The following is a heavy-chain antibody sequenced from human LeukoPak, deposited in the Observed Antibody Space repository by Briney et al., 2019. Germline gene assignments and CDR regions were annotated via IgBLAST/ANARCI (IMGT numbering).Heavy chain of an antibody. CDR3: ARVGNSSSWYYFDY. CDR2: INHSGST. V-gene: IGHV4-34*01. CDR1: GGSISSYY. Sequence: SETLSLTCTVSGGSISSYYWSWIRQPPGKGLEWIGEINHSGSTNYNPSLKSRVTISVDTSKNQFSLKLSSVTAADTAVYYCARVGNSSSWYYFDYWGQGTLVTDSS. D-gene: IGHD6-13*01. J-gene: IGHJ4*02.